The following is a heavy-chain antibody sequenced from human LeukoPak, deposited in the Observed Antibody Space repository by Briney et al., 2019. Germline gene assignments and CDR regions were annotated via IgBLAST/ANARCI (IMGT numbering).Heavy chain of an antibody. CDR1: GGSIRSSY. J-gene: IGHJ4*02. D-gene: IGHD5-12*01. CDR2: MYYSGST. CDR3: ARVSVSGYGYYYFDY. Sequence: SDTLSLTCTVSGGSIRSSYWSWIRQPPGKGLEWIGYMYYSGSTKYNPSLKSRVTMSVDTSQNQFSLKLSSVTAADTAVYHCARVSVSGYGYYYFDYWGQGTLVTVSS. V-gene: IGHV4-59*07.